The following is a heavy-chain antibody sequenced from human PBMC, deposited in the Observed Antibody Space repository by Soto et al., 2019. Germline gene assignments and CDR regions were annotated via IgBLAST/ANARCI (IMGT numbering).Heavy chain of an antibody. CDR1: GFTFTAHS. Sequence: EVQLVESGGGLVQPGGSLRLSCTASGFTFTAHSMNWVRHAPGQGLEWLSYINDISNAIHYADAVKGRFAVSRDNAKKSVLRRMNSLRVEDTGVDYWARDLPTTCSADLGGQGTVVTVSS. CDR2: INDISNAI. D-gene: IGHD5-12*01. J-gene: IGHJ3*01. CDR3: ARDLPTTCSADL. V-gene: IGHV3-48*04.